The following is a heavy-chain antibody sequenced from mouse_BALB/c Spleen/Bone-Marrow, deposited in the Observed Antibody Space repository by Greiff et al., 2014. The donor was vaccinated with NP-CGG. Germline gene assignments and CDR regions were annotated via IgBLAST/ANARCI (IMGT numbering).Heavy chain of an antibody. V-gene: IGHV1S34*01. CDR3: ARGGYGSIFYFDY. CDR1: GYSFTGYY. J-gene: IGHJ2*01. CDR2: ISCYNGAT. D-gene: IGHD1-1*01. Sequence: LVKTGASVKISCKASGYSFTGYYIHWVKQSHGKSLEWIGYISCYNGATSYNQKFKGKATFTVDTSSSTAYMQFNSLTSEDSAVYYCARGGYGSIFYFDYWGQGTTLTVSS.